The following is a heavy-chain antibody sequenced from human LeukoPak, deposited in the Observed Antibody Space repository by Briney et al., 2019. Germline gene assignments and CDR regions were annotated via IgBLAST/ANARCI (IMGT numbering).Heavy chain of an antibody. CDR1: GYSFTSYW. CDR2: IYPGDSDT. CDR3: ARLFYMATISGWFDP. D-gene: IGHD5-12*01. V-gene: IGHV5-51*01. J-gene: IGHJ5*02. Sequence: GESLKISCKGSGYSFTSYWIGWVRQMPGKGLEWMGIIYPGDSDTRYSPSFQGQVTISADKSISTAYLQWSSLKASDTAMYYCARLFYMATISGWFDPWGQGTPVTVSS.